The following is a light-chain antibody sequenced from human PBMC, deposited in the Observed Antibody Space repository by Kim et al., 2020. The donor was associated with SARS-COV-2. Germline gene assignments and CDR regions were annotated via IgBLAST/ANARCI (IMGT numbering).Light chain of an antibody. J-gene: IGKJ4*01. Sequence: VTPKEKVTLTCRASQSIGSSLHWYQQKPDQSPKLLIKYASQSFSGVPSRFSGSGSGTDFTLTINSLEAEDAATYYCHQSNNFPLTFGGGTKVDIK. V-gene: IGKV6-21*01. CDR3: HQSNNFPLT. CDR1: QSIGSS. CDR2: YAS.